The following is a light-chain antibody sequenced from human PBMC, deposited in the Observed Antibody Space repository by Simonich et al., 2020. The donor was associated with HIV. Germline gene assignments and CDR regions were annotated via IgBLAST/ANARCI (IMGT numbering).Light chain of an antibody. V-gene: IGKV4-1*01. J-gene: IGKJ1*01. CDR3: QQYYSTPPT. CDR1: QSVLYSSNNKNY. Sequence: DIVMTQSPDSLAVSLGERATINCKSSQSVLYSSNNKNYLAWYQQKPGQPPKLLIYLASTRESGVPDRFRASGSGTDFTLTISSLQAEDVAIYYCQQYYSTPPTFGQGTKVEIK. CDR2: LAS.